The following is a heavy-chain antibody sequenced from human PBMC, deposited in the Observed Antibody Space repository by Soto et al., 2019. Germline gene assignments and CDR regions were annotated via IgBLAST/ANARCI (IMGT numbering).Heavy chain of an antibody. CDR3: ARWGLDIVLMVYAILDY. Sequence: QVQLQESGPGLVKPSGTLSLTCAVSGGSISSSNWWSWVRQPPGKGLEGIGEIYHSGSTNYNPSLKSRVTISVDKSKNQFSLKLSSVTAADTAVYYCARWGLDIVLMVYAILDYWGQGTLVTVSS. V-gene: IGHV4-4*02. CDR1: GGSISSSNW. J-gene: IGHJ4*02. CDR2: IYHSGST. D-gene: IGHD2-8*01.